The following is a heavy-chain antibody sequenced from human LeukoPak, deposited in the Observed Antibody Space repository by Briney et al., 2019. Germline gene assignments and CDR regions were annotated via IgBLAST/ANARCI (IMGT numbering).Heavy chain of an antibody. CDR2: MYYNGNP. Sequence: SETLSLTCTVSGDPISRTTFYWGWIRQPPGKGLEWIGSMYYNGNPYYKPSLKSRVTMSIDLSKNQLSLNLTSVTAADTAIYYCARHASWFDPWGQGTLVTVSS. CDR1: GDPISRTTFY. J-gene: IGHJ5*02. V-gene: IGHV4-39*01. CDR3: ARHASWFDP.